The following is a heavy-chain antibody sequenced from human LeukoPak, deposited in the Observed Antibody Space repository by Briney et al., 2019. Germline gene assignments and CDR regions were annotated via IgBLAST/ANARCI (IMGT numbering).Heavy chain of an antibody. CDR1: GFTFSSYA. V-gene: IGHV3-23*01. J-gene: IGHJ4*02. D-gene: IGHD3-9*01. Sequence: GGSLRLSCAASGFTFSSYAMSWVRQAPGKGLEWVSAISGSGGSTYYADSVKGRFTISRDNSKNTLYLQMNRLRAEDTAVYYCAKKPYDILTGYKSDWGQGTLVTVSS. CDR3: AKKPYDILTGYKSD. CDR2: ISGSGGST.